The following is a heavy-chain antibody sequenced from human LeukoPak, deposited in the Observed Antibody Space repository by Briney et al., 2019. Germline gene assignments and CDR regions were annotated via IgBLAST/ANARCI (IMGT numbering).Heavy chain of an antibody. V-gene: IGHV3-23*01. CDR3: AKGAYDFLEIAYFDY. Sequence: GGSLRLSCAASGFSLNKNAMNWVRQAPGKGLEWVAVVIGSSGATDYADSVEGRFTISRDNSKNTLFLQMNSLRAEDTAIYYCAKGAYDFLEIAYFDYWGQGALVTVSS. J-gene: IGHJ4*02. D-gene: IGHD3-3*01. CDR2: VIGSSGAT. CDR1: GFSLNKNA.